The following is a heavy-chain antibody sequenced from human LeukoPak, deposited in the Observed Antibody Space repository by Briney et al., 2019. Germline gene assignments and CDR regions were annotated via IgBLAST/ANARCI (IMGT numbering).Heavy chain of an antibody. D-gene: IGHD6-13*01. Sequence: GASVKVSCKASGGTFSSYAISWVRQAPGQGLEWMGGIIPIFGTANYAQKFQGRVTMTRDTSISTAYMELSRLRSDDTAVYYCATVMWQQPTQRYYYYYYMDVWGKGTTVTVSS. J-gene: IGHJ6*03. CDR1: GGTFSSYA. CDR3: ATVMWQQPTQRYYYYYYMDV. V-gene: IGHV1-69*05. CDR2: IIPIFGTA.